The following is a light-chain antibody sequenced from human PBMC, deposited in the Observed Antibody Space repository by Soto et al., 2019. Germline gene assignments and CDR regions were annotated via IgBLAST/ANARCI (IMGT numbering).Light chain of an antibody. CDR3: QSYDSSLSRV. J-gene: IGLJ2*01. CDR2: GNS. Sequence: QSVLTQPPSVSGAPGQRVTISCTGSSSNIGAGYDVHWYQQRPGTAPKLLIYGNSNRPSGVPDRFSGSKSGTSASRAITGLQAEDEADYYCQSYDSSLSRVFGGGTQLTVL. V-gene: IGLV1-40*01. CDR1: SSNIGAGYD.